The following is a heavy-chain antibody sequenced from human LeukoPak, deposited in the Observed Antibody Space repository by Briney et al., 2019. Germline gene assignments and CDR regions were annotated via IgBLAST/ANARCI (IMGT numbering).Heavy chain of an antibody. J-gene: IGHJ3*02. CDR2: INHSGST. CDR3: ASDSAVTGNYAFDI. Sequence: KSSETLSLTCAVYGGSLSGYYWSWIRQPPGKGLEWIGEINHSGSTNYNPSLKSRVTISVDTSKNQFSLKLSSVTAADTAVYYCASDSAVTGNYAFDIWGQGTMVTVSS. D-gene: IGHD2-21*01. CDR1: GGSLSGYY. V-gene: IGHV4-34*01.